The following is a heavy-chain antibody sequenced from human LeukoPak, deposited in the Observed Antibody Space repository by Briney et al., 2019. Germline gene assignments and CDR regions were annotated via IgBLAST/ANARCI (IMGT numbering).Heavy chain of an antibody. Sequence: GGSLRLSCAASGFTFSSSWMHWVRQAPGKGLVWVSRTDSDGSTTTYADSVKSRFTISRDNAKNTLYLQMNSLRAEDTAVYYCIRALNGDKDYWGQGTLVTVSS. D-gene: IGHD3-9*01. V-gene: IGHV3-74*01. CDR3: IRALNGDKDY. CDR1: GFTFSSSW. CDR2: TDSDGSTT. J-gene: IGHJ4*02.